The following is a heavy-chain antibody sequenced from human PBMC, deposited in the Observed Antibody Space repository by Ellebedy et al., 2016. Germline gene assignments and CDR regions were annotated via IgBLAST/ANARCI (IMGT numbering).Heavy chain of an antibody. V-gene: IGHV3-15*01. J-gene: IGHJ4*02. CDR1: GFTFSNTW. CDR3: TAGDYPLFRH. D-gene: IGHD4-17*01. Sequence: GGSLRLSXAASGFTFSNTWMSWVRQAPGKGLEWVGRIKSENDGGTTDYAAFVKGRFTISRDDSKNTLYLTMNSLKVEETAVYYCTAGDYPLFRHWGQGTLVTVSS. CDR2: IKSENDGGTT.